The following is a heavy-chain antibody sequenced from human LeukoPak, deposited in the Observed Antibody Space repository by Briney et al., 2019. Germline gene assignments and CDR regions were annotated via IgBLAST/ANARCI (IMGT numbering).Heavy chain of an antibody. Sequence: GGSLRLSCAASGFTFSSYWMHWVRQAPGKGLVWVSRINSDGSSTSYADSVKGRFTISRDNAKNSLYLQMNSLRAEDTAVYYCARVGYYGSGSYPSWGQGTLVTVSS. D-gene: IGHD3-10*01. CDR2: INSDGSST. CDR3: ARVGYYGSGSYPS. V-gene: IGHV3-74*01. CDR1: GFTFSSYW. J-gene: IGHJ1*01.